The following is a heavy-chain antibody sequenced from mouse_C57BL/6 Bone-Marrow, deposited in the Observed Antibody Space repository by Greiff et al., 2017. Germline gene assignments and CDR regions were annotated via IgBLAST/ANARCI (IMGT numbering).Heavy chain of an antibody. J-gene: IGHJ2*01. CDR1: GYTFTDYE. D-gene: IGHD1-1*02. V-gene: IGHV1-15*01. CDR2: IDPETGGT. Sequence: VQLQASGAELVRPGASVTLSCKASGYTFTDYEMHWVKQTPVHGLEWIGAIDPETGGTAYNQKFKGKAILTADKSSSTAYMELRSLTSEDSAVYYCTRGQMWWLPFDYWGQGTTLTVSS. CDR3: TRGQMWWLPFDY.